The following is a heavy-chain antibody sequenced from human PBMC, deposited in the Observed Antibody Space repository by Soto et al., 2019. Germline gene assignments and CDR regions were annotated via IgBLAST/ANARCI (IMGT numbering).Heavy chain of an antibody. D-gene: IGHD5-12*01. CDR1: GYTFTTYW. V-gene: IGHV5-51*01. CDR3: ARSREGGYGGYDAPLDY. J-gene: IGHJ4*02. Sequence: GASLKISCQTSGYTFTTYWIAWVRQVPGKGLEWMGIVYPGDSETRYNPSFQGQVTISADKSVSTAYLQWSRLKASDTAMYYCARSREGGYGGYDAPLDYWGQGTPVTVSS. CDR2: VYPGDSET.